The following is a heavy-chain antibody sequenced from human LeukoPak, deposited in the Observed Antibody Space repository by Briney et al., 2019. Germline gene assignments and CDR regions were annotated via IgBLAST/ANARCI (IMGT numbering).Heavy chain of an antibody. CDR3: ARTANFAAGYYIDY. CDR1: GFTFSSYT. Sequence: GGFLRLSCAASGFTFSSYTMNWVRQAPGKGLECVSSISGSSRHKYYADSVKGRFTISRDNAKNSLYLQMNSLRAEDTAVYYCARTANFAAGYYIDYWGQGTLVTVSS. V-gene: IGHV3-21*01. D-gene: IGHD6-13*01. CDR2: ISGSSRHK. J-gene: IGHJ4*02.